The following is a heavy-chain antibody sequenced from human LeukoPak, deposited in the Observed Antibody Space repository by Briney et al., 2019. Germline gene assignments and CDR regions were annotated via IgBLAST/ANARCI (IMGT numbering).Heavy chain of an antibody. CDR3: GTVPDYFYYMDV. CDR1: GFTFSSYA. Sequence: GGSLRLSCAASGFTFSSYAMSWVRQAPGKGLEWVSAISGSYGNTYYADSVKGRFTISRDNSKNTLYLQMNSLRAEDTAVYYCGTVPDYFYYMDVWGKGTTVTVSS. CDR2: ISGSYGNT. V-gene: IGHV3-23*01. J-gene: IGHJ6*03.